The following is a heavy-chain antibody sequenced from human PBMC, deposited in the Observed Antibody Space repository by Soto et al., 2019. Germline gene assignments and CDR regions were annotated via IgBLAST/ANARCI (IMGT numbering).Heavy chain of an antibody. CDR1: GFTFVSYA. D-gene: IGHD2-2*01. V-gene: IGHV3-23*01. J-gene: IGHJ6*03. CDR2: LGGNGFTT. CDR3: AKALRPSLNFFYYMDV. Sequence: EVQLLESGGGLVQPGGSLRLSCVVSGFTFVSYAMGWVRQAPEKGPEWVAILGGNGFTTYYADSVKGRFTISGDKSKSTLFLQMNSLRADDTGVYYCAKALRPSLNFFYYMDVWGRGTSVTVSS.